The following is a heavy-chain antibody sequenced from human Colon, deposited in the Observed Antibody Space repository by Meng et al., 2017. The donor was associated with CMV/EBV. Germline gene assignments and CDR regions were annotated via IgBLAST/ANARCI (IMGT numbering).Heavy chain of an antibody. V-gene: IGHV1-18*01. J-gene: IGHJ3*01. D-gene: IGHD1-1*01. Sequence: ASVKVSCKTSGYTFTRNGVTWVRQAPGQRLEWMGWITPYNNYTRFAEKFQDRVRMTTDTSTSTVYMELTRLTSDDTAVYFCAREMERPQHKDAFDFWGQGTMVTVSS. CDR1: GYTFTRNG. CDR3: AREMERPQHKDAFDF. CDR2: ITPYNNYT.